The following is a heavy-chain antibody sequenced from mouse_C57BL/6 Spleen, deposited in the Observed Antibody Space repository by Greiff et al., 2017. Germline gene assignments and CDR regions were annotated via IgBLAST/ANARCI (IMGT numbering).Heavy chain of an antibody. V-gene: IGHV2-3*01. CDR2: IWGDGST. J-gene: IGHJ3*01. CDR3: AKPERDGYSAWFAF. D-gene: IGHD2-3*01. CDR1: GFSLPSYG. Sequence: VKLVESGPGLVAPSQSLSITCTVSGFSLPSYGVSWVRQPPGKGLAWPGVIWGDGSTNSHSALISRLSISKDNSKSQVFLELNSLQTDDTATYYCAKPERDGYSAWFAFWGRGTLVTVSA.